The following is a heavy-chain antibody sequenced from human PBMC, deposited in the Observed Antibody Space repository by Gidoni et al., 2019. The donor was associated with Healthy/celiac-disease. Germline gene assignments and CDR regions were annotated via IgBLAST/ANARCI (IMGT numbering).Heavy chain of an antibody. J-gene: IGHJ4*02. Sequence: QVQLVESGGGVVQPGRSPRLSCAASGFTFSSYGMHWVRQAPGKGLEWVAVIWYDGSNKYYADSVKGRFTISRDNSQNTLYLQMNSLRAEDTAVYYCARDVGSSWSPQGYYFDYWGQGTLVTVSS. D-gene: IGHD6-13*01. CDR2: IWYDGSNK. CDR3: ARDVGSSWSPQGYYFDY. CDR1: GFTFSSYG. V-gene: IGHV3-33*01.